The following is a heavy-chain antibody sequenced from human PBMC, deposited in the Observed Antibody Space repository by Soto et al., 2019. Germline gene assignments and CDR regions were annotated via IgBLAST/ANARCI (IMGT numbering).Heavy chain of an antibody. CDR3: ARVYYDFWSGQFDY. D-gene: IGHD3-3*01. V-gene: IGHV3-33*01. Sequence: QVQLVESGGGVVQPGRSLRLSCAASGFTFSSYGMHWVRQAPGKGLEWGAVIWYDGSNKYYAESVKGRFTISRDNSKNTLYLQMNSLRAEDTAVYYCARVYYDFWSGQFDYWGQGTLVTVSS. CDR1: GFTFSSYG. J-gene: IGHJ4*02. CDR2: IWYDGSNK.